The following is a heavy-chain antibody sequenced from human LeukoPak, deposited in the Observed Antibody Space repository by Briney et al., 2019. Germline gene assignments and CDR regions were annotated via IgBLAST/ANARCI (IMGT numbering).Heavy chain of an antibody. CDR2: IYYSGST. J-gene: IGHJ4*02. CDR1: GGSISSYY. Sequence: SETLSLTCTVSGGSISSYYWSWIRQPPGKGLEWIGYIYYSGSTNYNPSLKSRVTISVDTSKNQFSLKLSSVTAADTAVYYCARVGVAAADPYYFDYWGQGTLVTVSS. CDR3: ARVGVAAADPYYFDY. V-gene: IGHV4-59*01. D-gene: IGHD6-13*01.